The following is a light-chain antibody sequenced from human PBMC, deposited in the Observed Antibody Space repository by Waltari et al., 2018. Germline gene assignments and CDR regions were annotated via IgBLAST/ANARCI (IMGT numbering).Light chain of an antibody. Sequence: SFVVTQTPSVSVAPGQTAKIECGGKNIGSKSVQWYQQKAGQAPVLVIYDDSDRHTGIPGRFSGSNSRTTATLTISSVEAGDEADYYCQVWDDNSEQVIFGGGSKLTVL. V-gene: IGLV3-21*02. CDR2: DDS. CDR3: QVWDDNSEQVI. CDR1: NIGSKS. J-gene: IGLJ2*01.